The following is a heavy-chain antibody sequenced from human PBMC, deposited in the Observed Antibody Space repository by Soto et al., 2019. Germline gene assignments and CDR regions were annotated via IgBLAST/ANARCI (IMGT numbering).Heavy chain of an antibody. CDR2: IYWDDDK. CDR1: GFSLSTSGVG. V-gene: IGHV2-5*02. J-gene: IGHJ6*02. CDR3: ARYYGDLYGEYYGMAV. D-gene: IGHD4-17*01. Sequence: QITLKESGPTLVKPTQTLTLTCTFSGFSLSTSGVGVGWIRQPPGKDLEWLALIYWDDDKRYSPSLKSRLTITKDTSKNQVVLTMTNMDPVDTATYYCARYYGDLYGEYYGMAVWGQGTTVTVSS.